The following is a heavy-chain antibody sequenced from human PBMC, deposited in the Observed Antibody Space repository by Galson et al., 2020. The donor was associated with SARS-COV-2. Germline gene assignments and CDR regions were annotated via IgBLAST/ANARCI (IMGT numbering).Heavy chain of an antibody. CDR3: VREGRQSYFDY. Sequence: QLGESLKISCAVSGFAVSKNYMGWVRQAPGKGLEWLSVIYSGCTTYYAHSVKGRFTISRDDSKNTLYLQMNSLRTEDSAVYYCVREGRQSYFDYWGQGTLVTVSS. J-gene: IGHJ4*02. V-gene: IGHV3-66*02. CDR2: IYSGCTT. D-gene: IGHD4-4*01. CDR1: GFAVSKNY.